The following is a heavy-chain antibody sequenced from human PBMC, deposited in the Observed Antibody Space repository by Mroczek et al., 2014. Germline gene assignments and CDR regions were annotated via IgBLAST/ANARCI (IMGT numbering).Heavy chain of an antibody. CDR1: GFTFSDYS. J-gene: IGHJ4*02. CDR2: ITSTSSAI. V-gene: IGHV3-48*04. D-gene: IGHD3-10*01. CDR3: ARDLWLGKLVSPLAY. Sequence: ESGSLWYSLGGSLRLSCAASGFTFSDYSMNWVRQAPGKGLEWISYITSTSSAIYYADSVRGRFTISRDNAKNSLYLQMDSLRAEDTAVYYCARDLWLGKLVSPLAYWGQGTLATVSS.